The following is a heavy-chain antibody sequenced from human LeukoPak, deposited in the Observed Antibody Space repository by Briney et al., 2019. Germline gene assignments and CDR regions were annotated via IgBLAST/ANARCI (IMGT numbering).Heavy chain of an antibody. Sequence: ASVKVSCKASGYTFTRYYMHWVRQAPGQGLEWMGIINPSGGSTGYARKFQGRVTMTRDTSTNTVYMELSSLRSDDTAVYYCARRGYCGNTSCYRPRDDAFDIWGQGTMVTVSS. D-gene: IGHD2-2*02. CDR3: ARRGYCGNTSCYRPRDDAFDI. CDR1: GYTFTRYY. J-gene: IGHJ3*02. CDR2: INPSGGST. V-gene: IGHV1-46*01.